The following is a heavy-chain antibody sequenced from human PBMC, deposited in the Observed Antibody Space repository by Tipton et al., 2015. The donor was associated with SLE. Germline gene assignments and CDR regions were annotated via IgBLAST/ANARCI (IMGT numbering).Heavy chain of an antibody. CDR3: ARARSFYDFDY. V-gene: IGHV1-18*01. Sequence: RLQDRVTMTTDTSTNTAYMELRSLRSDDTAVYYCARARSFYDFDYWGQGTLVTVSS. J-gene: IGHJ4*02. D-gene: IGHD1-26*01.